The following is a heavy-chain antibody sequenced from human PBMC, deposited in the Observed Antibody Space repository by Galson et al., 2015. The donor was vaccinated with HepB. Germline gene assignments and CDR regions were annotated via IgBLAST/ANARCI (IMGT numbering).Heavy chain of an antibody. CDR3: TKGYCLFEP. Sequence: SLRLSCAASGFSFSTYAMTWVRQAPGKGLEWVSTISGNGAGTYYADSVKGRLTISRDNSKNTLNLQMNSLSAEDTAFYYCTKGYCLFEPWGQGTLVTVSS. D-gene: IGHD1-26*01. CDR2: ISGNGAGT. CDR1: GFSFSTYA. V-gene: IGHV3-23*01. J-gene: IGHJ5*02.